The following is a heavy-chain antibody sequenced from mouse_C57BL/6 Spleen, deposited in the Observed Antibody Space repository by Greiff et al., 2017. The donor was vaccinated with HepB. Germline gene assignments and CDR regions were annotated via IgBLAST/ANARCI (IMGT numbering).Heavy chain of an antibody. Sequence: QVQLQQPGAELVKPGASVKMSCKASGYTFTSYWITWVKQRPGQGLEWIGDIYPGSGSTNYNETFKSKATLTGDTSSSTAYMQLSSLTSEDSAVYYCARRGYGFDYWGQGTTLTVSS. CDR2: IYPGSGST. D-gene: IGHD2-10*02. CDR3: ARRGYGFDY. CDR1: GYTFTSYW. V-gene: IGHV1-55*01. J-gene: IGHJ2*01.